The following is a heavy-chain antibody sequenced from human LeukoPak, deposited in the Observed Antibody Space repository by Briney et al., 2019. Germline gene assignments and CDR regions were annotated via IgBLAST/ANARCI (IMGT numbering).Heavy chain of an antibody. CDR1: GFTFSNYY. J-gene: IGHJ4*02. D-gene: IGHD6-13*01. Sequence: GRSLRLSCAASGFTFSNYYIHWVRQAPGKGLEWVALVSYDGINKFYSDSVMDRFTVSRDNSKDTLYLQMNSLRAEDTAVYYCASSPSSYFDYWGQGTLVTVSS. CDR2: VSYDGINK. CDR3: ASSPSSYFDY. V-gene: IGHV3-30-3*01.